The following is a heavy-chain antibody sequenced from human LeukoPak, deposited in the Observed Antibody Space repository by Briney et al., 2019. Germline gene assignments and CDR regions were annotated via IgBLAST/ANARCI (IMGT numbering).Heavy chain of an antibody. CDR3: ARDCSPNSGPYDAFDI. V-gene: IGHV3-21*01. D-gene: IGHD2/OR15-2a*01. CDR1: GFTFSSYS. Sequence: GGSLRLSCAASGFTFSSYSMNWVRQAPGKGLEWVSSISSSSSYIYYADSVKGQFTISRDNAKNSLYLQMNSLRAEDTAVYYCARDCSPNSGPYDAFDIWGQGTMVTVSS. J-gene: IGHJ3*02. CDR2: ISSSSSYI.